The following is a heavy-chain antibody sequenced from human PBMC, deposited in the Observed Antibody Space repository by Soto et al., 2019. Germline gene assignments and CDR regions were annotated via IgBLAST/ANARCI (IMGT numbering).Heavy chain of an antibody. D-gene: IGHD3-9*01. CDR2: IYTIGST. CDR3: ARELPSIYEILTGHFDH. CDR1: GGSMSNYY. Sequence: SETLSLTCTVSGGSMSNYYWSWIRQPAGKGLEWIGRIYTIGSTHYNPSLKSRVTLSIDMSKNQFSLKLNSVTAADTAVYYCARELPSIYEILTGHFDHWGQGPLVTVYS. J-gene: IGHJ4*02. V-gene: IGHV4-4*07.